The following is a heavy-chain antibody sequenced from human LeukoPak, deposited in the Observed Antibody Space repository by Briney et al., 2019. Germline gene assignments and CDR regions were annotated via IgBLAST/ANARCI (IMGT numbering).Heavy chain of an antibody. CDR2: IYSSGSA. Sequence: PSETLSLTCTVSGGSISSYYWSWIRQPPGKGLEWIGYIYSSGSANYNPSLKSRLTISVDASKNQFSLKLTSVTAADTAVYYCARHGAIAAAGVVPFDFWGQGTLVTVSS. CDR1: GGSISSYY. D-gene: IGHD6-13*01. V-gene: IGHV4-59*01. CDR3: ARHGAIAAAGVVPFDF. J-gene: IGHJ4*02.